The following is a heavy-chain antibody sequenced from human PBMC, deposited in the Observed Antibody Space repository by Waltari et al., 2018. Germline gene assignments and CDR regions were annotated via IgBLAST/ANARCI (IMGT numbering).Heavy chain of an antibody. D-gene: IGHD5-18*01. CDR1: GFTFSSNH. CDR2: IYDAGST. CDR3: ARARDEETAMVYFDH. V-gene: IGHV3-66*02. J-gene: IGHJ4*02. Sequence: EVQLAESGGGLVHPGGSMRLSCAASGFTFSSNHMSWVRQAPGKGLGWGSIIYDAGSTYYPDSVEGRFTISRDKSKNTVHLQMNSLRPEDTAIYYCARARDEETAMVYFDHWGQGTLVTVSS.